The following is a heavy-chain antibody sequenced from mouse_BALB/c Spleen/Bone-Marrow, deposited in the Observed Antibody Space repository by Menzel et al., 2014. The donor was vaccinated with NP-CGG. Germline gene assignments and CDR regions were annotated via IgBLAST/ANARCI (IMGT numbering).Heavy chain of an antibody. J-gene: IGHJ4*01. CDR2: IDPANGNT. V-gene: IGHV14-3*02. D-gene: IGHD2-3*01. CDR3: ARWLLNYYAMDY. Sequence: VQLKQSGAELVKPGASVKLSCTASGFNIRDTYMHWVKQRPEQGLEWIGRIDPANGNTKYDPKFQGKATITADTSSNTAYLQLSSLTSEDTAVYYCARWLLNYYAMDYWGQGTSVTVPS. CDR1: GFNIRDTY.